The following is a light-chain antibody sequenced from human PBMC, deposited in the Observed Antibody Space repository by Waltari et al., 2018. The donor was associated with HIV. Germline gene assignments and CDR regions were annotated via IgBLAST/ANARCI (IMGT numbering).Light chain of an antibody. J-gene: IGKJ3*01. Sequence: DILLTQSPPSLSASVGDRVTISCRASQGIRNYLAWFQQKPGRAPKLLIFGATTLQSGVPSRFSGSGSGTQFTLTINSLQPEDFATYYCQQHNTYPLTFGPGT. V-gene: IGKV1-9*01. CDR1: QGIRNY. CDR3: QQHNTYPLT. CDR2: GAT.